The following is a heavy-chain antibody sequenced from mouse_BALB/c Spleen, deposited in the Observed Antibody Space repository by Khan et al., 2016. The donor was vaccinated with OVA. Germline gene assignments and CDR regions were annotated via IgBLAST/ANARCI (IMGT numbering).Heavy chain of an antibody. CDR1: GYIFTSYW. V-gene: IGHV1S132*01. CDR3: AREDALYHFDH. CDR2: IYPGTDNT. Sequence: QVRLHQSGAELVRPGASVKLSCKTSGYIFTSYWIHWVKQRSGQGLEWIARIYPGTDNTYYHEKFKDKATLTADKSSSTAYMQLSSLKSEDSDVYVCAREDALYHFDHWGQGTTLTVSS. J-gene: IGHJ2*01.